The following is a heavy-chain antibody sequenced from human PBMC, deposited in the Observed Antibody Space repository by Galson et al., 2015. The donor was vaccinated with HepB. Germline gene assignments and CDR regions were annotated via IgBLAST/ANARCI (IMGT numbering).Heavy chain of an antibody. V-gene: IGHV1-46*01. CDR1: GYTFTSYY. Sequence: SLKVSCKASGYTFTSYYMHWVRQAPGQGLEWMGIINPSGGSTSYAQKFQGRVTMTRDTSTSTVYMELSSLRSEDTAVYYCAREQPMTAMADYWGQGTLVTVSS. CDR2: INPSGGST. J-gene: IGHJ4*02. CDR3: AREQPMTAMADY. D-gene: IGHD5-18*01.